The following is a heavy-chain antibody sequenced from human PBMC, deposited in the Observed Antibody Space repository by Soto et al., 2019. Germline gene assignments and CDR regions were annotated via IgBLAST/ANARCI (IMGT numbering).Heavy chain of an antibody. CDR1: GYTFTSYD. V-gene: IGHV1-8*01. CDR2: MNPNSGNT. Sequence: QVQLVQSGAEVKKPGASVKVSCKASGYTFTSYDINWVRQATGQGLEWMGWMNPNSGNTGYAQKFHGRVTMTRNTSISTAYMELSSLRSEDTAVYYCARSDYGDYYNWFDPWGQGTLVTVSS. D-gene: IGHD4-17*01. CDR3: ARSDYGDYYNWFDP. J-gene: IGHJ5*02.